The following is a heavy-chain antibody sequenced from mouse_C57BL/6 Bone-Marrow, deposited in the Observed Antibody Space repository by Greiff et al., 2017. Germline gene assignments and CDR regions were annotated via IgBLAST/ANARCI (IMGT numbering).Heavy chain of an antibody. CDR3: ARDPSFDFDY. J-gene: IGHJ2*01. D-gene: IGHD6-1*01. Sequence: ESGPGLVKPSQSLSLTCSVTGYSITSGYYWYWIRQFPRNKLEWMGYISYDGSNNYNPSLKNRISMTHDTSRNPFFLKLNSVTTEDTATYYCARDPSFDFDYWGQGTTLTVSS. V-gene: IGHV3-6*01. CDR2: ISYDGSN. CDR1: GYSITSGYY.